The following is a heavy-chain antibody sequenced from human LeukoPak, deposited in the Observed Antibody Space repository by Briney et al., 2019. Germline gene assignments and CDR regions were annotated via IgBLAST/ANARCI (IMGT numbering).Heavy chain of an antibody. CDR3: ARSLGEKLTYYYYYMDV. CDR1: GGSISDYY. CDR2: IYTSGST. V-gene: IGHV4-4*07. Sequence: PSETLSLTCTVSGGSISDYYWSWIRQPAGKGLEWIGRIYTSGSTNYNPSLKSRVTMSVDTSKNQFSLKLSSVTAADTAVYYCARSLGEKLTYYYYYMDVWGKGTTVTVSS. J-gene: IGHJ6*03. D-gene: IGHD4-23*01.